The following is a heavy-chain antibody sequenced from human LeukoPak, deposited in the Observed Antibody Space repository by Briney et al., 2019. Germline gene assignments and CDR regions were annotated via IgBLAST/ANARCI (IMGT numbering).Heavy chain of an antibody. D-gene: IGHD6-13*01. J-gene: IGHJ6*03. V-gene: IGHV4-30-4*08. CDR1: GGSISSGDYY. CDR3: ARAGAAAGTLYYYYYMDV. Sequence: SQTLSLTCTVSGGSISSGDYYWSWIRQPPGKGLEWIGYIYYSGSTYYNPSLKSRVTISVDTSKSQFSLKLSSVTAADTAVYYCARAGAAAGTLYYYYYMDVWGKGTTVTVSS. CDR2: IYYSGST.